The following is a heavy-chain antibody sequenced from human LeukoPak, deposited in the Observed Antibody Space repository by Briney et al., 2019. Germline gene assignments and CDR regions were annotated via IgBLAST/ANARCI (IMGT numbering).Heavy chain of an antibody. CDR1: GFTFSNYG. J-gene: IGHJ4*02. V-gene: IGHV3-23*01. CDR2: ITGSADIT. D-gene: IGHD5-24*01. Sequence: QPGGSLRLSCAASGFTFSNYGMNWVRQAPGKGLEWVSGITGSADITYYADSVKGRFTISRGNSKNTLYLQINSLRAEDTAVYFCARDDRWLQFNNWGQGTLVTVSS. CDR3: ARDDRWLQFNN.